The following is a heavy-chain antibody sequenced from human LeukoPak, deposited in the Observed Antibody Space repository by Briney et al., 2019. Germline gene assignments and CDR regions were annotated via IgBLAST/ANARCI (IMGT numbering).Heavy chain of an antibody. V-gene: IGHV1-46*01. CDR3: ARSPYTYGSLFYLDN. D-gene: IGHD5-18*01. Sequence: ASVKVSCKASGYTFTHYYIHWVRRAPGQGLEWMGKINPSGGTTDYAQKFQGRVTLTRDTSTSTVYMELSSLRSEDTAVYYCARSPYTYGSLFYLDNWGQGTLVTVSS. CDR1: GYTFTHYY. CDR2: INPSGGTT. J-gene: IGHJ4*02.